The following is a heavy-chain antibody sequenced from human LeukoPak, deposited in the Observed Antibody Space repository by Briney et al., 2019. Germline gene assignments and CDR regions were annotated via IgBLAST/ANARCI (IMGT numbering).Heavy chain of an antibody. D-gene: IGHD2-8*01. CDR3: ARVVVLMPGYMDV. Sequence: ASETLSLTCTVSGGSISSYYWSWIRQPPGKGLEWIGYIYYSGTTNYNSSLQSRVTISVDTSKNQFSLNLSSVTAADTAVYYCARVVVLMPGYMDVWGKGTTVTVSS. CDR2: IYYSGTT. CDR1: GGSISSYY. V-gene: IGHV4-59*01. J-gene: IGHJ6*03.